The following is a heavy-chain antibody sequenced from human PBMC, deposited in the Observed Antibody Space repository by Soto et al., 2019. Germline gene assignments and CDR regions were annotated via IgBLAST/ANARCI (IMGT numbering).Heavy chain of an antibody. J-gene: IGHJ4*02. V-gene: IGHV4-61*01. CDR3: ARGNYYDSSGYYDY. Sequence: SETLYITCAVSGYSISSSYYWSWIRQPPGKGLEWIGYIYYSGSTNYNPSLKSRVTISVDTSKNQFSLKLSSVTAADTAVYYCARGNYYDSSGYYDYWGQGTLVTVSS. D-gene: IGHD3-22*01. CDR2: IYYSGST. CDR1: GYSISSSYY.